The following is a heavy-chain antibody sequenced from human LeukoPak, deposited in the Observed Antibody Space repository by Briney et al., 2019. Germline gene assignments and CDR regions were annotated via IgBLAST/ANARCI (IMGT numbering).Heavy chain of an antibody. J-gene: IGHJ4*02. CDR3: ARRTTYYGWRPSESPYCFDY. D-gene: IGHD2-21*01. CDR1: AYSIANGYY. CDR2: IYHSGSS. Sequence: SETLSLTCTVSAYSIANGYYWGWIRQPPGKGLEWIGNIYHSGSSYYNPSLKSRVTISIDTSKNQFSLNLRSVTAADTAVYYCARRTTYYGWRPSESPYCFDYWGQGVLVTVSS. V-gene: IGHV4-38-2*02.